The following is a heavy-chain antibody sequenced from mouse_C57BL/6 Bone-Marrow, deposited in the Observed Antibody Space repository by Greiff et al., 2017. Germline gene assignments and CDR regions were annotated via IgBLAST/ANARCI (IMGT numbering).Heavy chain of an antibody. V-gene: IGHV1-55*01. J-gene: IGHJ4*01. Sequence: QVQLQQPGAELVKPGASVKMSCKASGYTFTSYWITWVKQRPGQGLEWIGDIYPGSGSTNYNEKFKSKATLTVDTSFSTAYMQLSSLTSEDSAVYYCARYYYYGSSYAMDYWGQGTSVTVSS. CDR2: IYPGSGST. D-gene: IGHD1-1*01. CDR3: ARYYYYGSSYAMDY. CDR1: GYTFTSYW.